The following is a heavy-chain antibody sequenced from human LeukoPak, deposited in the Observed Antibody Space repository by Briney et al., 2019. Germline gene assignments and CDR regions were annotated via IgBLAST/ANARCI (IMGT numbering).Heavy chain of an antibody. V-gene: IGHV4-59*01. CDR2: IYYSGST. Sequence: SETLSLTCTVSGGPISSYYWSWIRQPPGKGLEWIGYIYYSGSTNYNPSLKSRVTISVDTSKNQFSLKLSSVTAADTAVYYCAREGWRYCSGGSCYSQYFQHWGQGTLVTVSS. CDR3: AREGWRYCSGGSCYSQYFQH. J-gene: IGHJ1*01. CDR1: GGPISSYY. D-gene: IGHD2-15*01.